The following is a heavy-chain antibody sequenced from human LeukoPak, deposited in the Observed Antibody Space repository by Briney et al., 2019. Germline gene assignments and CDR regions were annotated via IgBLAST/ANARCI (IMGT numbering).Heavy chain of an antibody. CDR1: GYTFTGYY. D-gene: IGHD3-10*01. V-gene: IGHV1-2*02. CDR3: ARDSGYYYGSGSSHHFDY. J-gene: IGHJ4*02. CDR2: INPNSGGT. Sequence: ASVKVSCKASGYTFTGYYMHWVRQAPGQGLEWMGWINPNSGGTNYAQKFQGRVTMTRDTSISTAYMELSRLRSDDTAVYYCARDSGYYYGSGSSHHFDYWGQGTLVTVS.